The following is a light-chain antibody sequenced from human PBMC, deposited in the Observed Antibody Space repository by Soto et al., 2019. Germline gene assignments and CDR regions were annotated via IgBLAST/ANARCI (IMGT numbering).Light chain of an antibody. CDR3: QQYGSSPRT. Sequence: EIVLTQSPGTLSLYPGERATLSCRASQSVSSSYLAWYQQKPGQATRLLIYGASSRATGIPDRFSGSGSGTDFTLTISRLEPEDFAVYYCQQYGSSPRTFGQGTKVEIK. CDR2: GAS. CDR1: QSVSSSY. J-gene: IGKJ1*01. V-gene: IGKV3-20*01.